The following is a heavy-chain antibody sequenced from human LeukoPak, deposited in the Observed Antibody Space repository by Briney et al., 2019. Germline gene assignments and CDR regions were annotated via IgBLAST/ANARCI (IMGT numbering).Heavy chain of an antibody. V-gene: IGHV1-69*06. Sequence: ASVKVSCKASGGTFSSYAISWVRQAPGQGLEWMGGIIPIFGTANYAQKFQGRVTITADKSTSTAYMELSSLRSEDTAVYYCARAGGGYSYGYPLNDAFDIWGQGTMVTVSS. CDR2: IIPIFGTA. CDR1: GGTFSSYA. D-gene: IGHD5-18*01. CDR3: ARAGGGYSYGYPLNDAFDI. J-gene: IGHJ3*02.